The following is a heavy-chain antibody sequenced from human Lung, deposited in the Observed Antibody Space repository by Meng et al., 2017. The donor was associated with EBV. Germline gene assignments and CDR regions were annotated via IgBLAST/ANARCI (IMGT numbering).Heavy chain of an antibody. J-gene: IGHJ4*02. D-gene: IGHD6-13*01. Sequence: QLQLQQWGEGLLRLSENVSRTCDVYGGSISGYYWSWMGQPPGKGLEWIGEINNSGSTNYNPSLKSRVTISVDTSKNQFSLKMSSVTAADTAVYYCARGGCSSSWGNWGQGTLVTVSS. V-gene: IGHV4-34*01. CDR3: ARGGCSSSWGN. CDR1: GGSISGYY. CDR2: INNSGST.